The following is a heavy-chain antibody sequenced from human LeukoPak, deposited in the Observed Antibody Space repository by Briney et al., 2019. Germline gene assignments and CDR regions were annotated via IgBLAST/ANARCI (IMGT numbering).Heavy chain of an antibody. CDR2: IYYSGST. J-gene: IGHJ4*02. D-gene: IGHD6-13*01. CDR3: ARHGSSVSIAAAATIDY. V-gene: IGHV4-39*01. Sequence: SETLSLTCTVSGGSISSSSYYWGWIRQPPGKGLEWIGSIYYSGSTYYNPSLKSRVTISVDMSKNQFSLKLSSVTAADTAVYYCARHGSSVSIAAAATIDYWGQGTLVTVSS. CDR1: GGSISSSSYY.